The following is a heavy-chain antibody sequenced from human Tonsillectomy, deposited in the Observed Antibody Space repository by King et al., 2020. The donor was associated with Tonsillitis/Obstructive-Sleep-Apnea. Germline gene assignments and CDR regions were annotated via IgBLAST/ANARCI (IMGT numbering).Heavy chain of an antibody. CDR3: ARVSTVTTSEWSYYYGMDV. Sequence: VQLVESGGGVVQPGRSLRLSCAASGFTFSSYAMHWVRQAPGKGLEWVAVISYDGSNKYYADSVKGRFTISRDNSKNTLYLQMNSLRAEDTAVYYCARVSTVTTSEWSYYYGMDVWGQGTTVTVSS. CDR1: GFTFSSYA. CDR2: ISYDGSNK. V-gene: IGHV3-30*04. J-gene: IGHJ6*02. D-gene: IGHD4-17*01.